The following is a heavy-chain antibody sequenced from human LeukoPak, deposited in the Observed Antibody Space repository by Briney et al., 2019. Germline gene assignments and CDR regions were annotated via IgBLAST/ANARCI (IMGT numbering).Heavy chain of an antibody. D-gene: IGHD4-17*01. CDR1: GYTFTYYD. CDR2: MNPDSGNT. CDR3: ARGTTYGDYGGDY. V-gene: IGHV1-8*01. Sequence: GASVKVSCKASGYTFTYYDINWVRQATGQELEWMGWMNPDSGNTGYAQKFQGRVTITRNTSISTAYMELSSLRSEDTAVYYCARGTTYGDYGGDYWGQGTLVTVSS. J-gene: IGHJ4*02.